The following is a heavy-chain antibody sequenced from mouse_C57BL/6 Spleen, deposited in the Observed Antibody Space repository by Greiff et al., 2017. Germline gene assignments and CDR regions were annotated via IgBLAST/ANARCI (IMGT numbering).Heavy chain of an antibody. D-gene: IGHD1-1*01. J-gene: IGHJ4*01. CDR2: IYPGDGDT. V-gene: IGHV1-82*01. Sequence: VQLQQSGPELVKPGASVKISCKASGYAFSSSWMNWVKQRPGKGLEWIGRIYPGDGDTNYNGKFKGKATLTADKSSSTAYMQLSSLTSEDSAVYFCARGDGSSPYAMDYWGQGTSVTVSS. CDR1: GYAFSSSW. CDR3: ARGDGSSPYAMDY.